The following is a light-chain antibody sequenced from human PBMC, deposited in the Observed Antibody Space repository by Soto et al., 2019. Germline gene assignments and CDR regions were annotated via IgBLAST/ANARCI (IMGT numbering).Light chain of an antibody. J-gene: IGKJ1*01. Sequence: DIQMTQSPSSLSASVGDRVSITCRASQNITIHLNWYQQKLGKAPKLLIYAASSLQSGVPSRFRGSGSGTDFTLTISSLQPEDFATYYCQQSYSSPRTFGQGTKVEIK. CDR1: QNITIH. CDR3: QQSYSSPRT. V-gene: IGKV1-39*01. CDR2: AAS.